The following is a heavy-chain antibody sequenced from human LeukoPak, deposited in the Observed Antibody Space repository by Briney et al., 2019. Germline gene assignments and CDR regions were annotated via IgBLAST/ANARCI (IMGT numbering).Heavy chain of an antibody. J-gene: IGHJ3*02. V-gene: IGHV4-4*07. D-gene: IGHD6-13*01. Sequence: SETLSLTCTVSGGSISSYYWSWIRQPAGKGLEWIGRIYTSGSTNYNPSLKSRVTMSVDTSKNQFSLKLSSVTAADTAVYYCATPQGSSWYPLAFDIWGQGTMVTVSS. CDR1: GGSISSYY. CDR2: IYTSGST. CDR3: ATPQGSSWYPLAFDI.